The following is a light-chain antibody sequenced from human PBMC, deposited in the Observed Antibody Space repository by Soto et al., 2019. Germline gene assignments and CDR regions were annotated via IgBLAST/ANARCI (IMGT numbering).Light chain of an antibody. CDR1: ASDIGDNNY. CDR3: SSYAGSSNV. J-gene: IGLJ1*01. V-gene: IGLV2-8*01. Sequence: QSALTQPASVSGSLGQSITISCTGTASDIGDNNYVSWYQHHPGKAPKLMIYEVNKRPSGVPDRFSGSKSGNTASLTVSGLQAEDEADYYCSSYAGSSNVFGTGTKVTVL. CDR2: EVN.